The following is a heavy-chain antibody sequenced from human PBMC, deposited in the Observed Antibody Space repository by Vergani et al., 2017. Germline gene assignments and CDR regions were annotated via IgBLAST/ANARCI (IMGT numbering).Heavy chain of an antibody. D-gene: IGHD3-16*01. Sequence: VEAGGGLVQPGGSLRLSCTASGLTFQAFALHWVRKVSGRGLEWVSGIDRYYGVKNGNSFEGRFSISRHNAKKAVFLQMNNLRHEDTALYFCVKDNDYDADGPFDLWGRGTLVTVSS. CDR1: GLTFQAFA. V-gene: IGHV3-9*01. CDR2: IDRYYGVK. CDR3: VKDNDYDADGPFDL. J-gene: IGHJ2*01.